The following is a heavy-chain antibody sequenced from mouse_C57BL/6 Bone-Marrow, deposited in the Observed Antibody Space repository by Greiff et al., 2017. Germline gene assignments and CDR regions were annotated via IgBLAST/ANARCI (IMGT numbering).Heavy chain of an antibody. CDR2: IDPSDSYT. CDR1: GYTFTSYW. J-gene: IGHJ2*01. CDR3: ARTPGLRLDY. Sequence: QVQLQQSGAELVMPGASVKLSCKASGYTFTSYWMHWVKQRPGQGLEWIGEIDPSDSYTNYNQKFKGKSTLTVDKSSSTAYMQLSSLTSDDSAVYYCARTPGLRLDYWGQGTTLTVSS. V-gene: IGHV1-69*01. D-gene: IGHD2-4*01.